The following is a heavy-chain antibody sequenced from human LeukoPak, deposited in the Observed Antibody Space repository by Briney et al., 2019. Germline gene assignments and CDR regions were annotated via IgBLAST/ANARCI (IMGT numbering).Heavy chain of an antibody. V-gene: IGHV1-46*01. D-gene: IGHD3-22*01. CDR2: INPSGGST. CDR1: GYTFTSYY. Sequence: ASVKVSCKASGYTFTSYYMHWVRQAPGQGLEWMGIINPSGGSTSYAQKFQGRVTMTRDTSTSTVYMELSSLRSEDTAVYYRAITGGYYYDSSGYYPYFDCWGQGTLVTVSS. J-gene: IGHJ4*02. CDR3: AITGGYYYDSSGYYPYFDC.